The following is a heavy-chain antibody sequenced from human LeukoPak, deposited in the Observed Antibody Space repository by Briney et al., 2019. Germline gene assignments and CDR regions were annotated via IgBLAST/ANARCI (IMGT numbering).Heavy chain of an antibody. J-gene: IGHJ5*02. Sequence: SETLSLTXAVYGGSFSGYYWSWIRQPPGKGLEWIGEINHSGSTNYNPSLKSRVTISVDTSKNQFSLKLSSVTAADTAVYYCARAHAKYYGSGSPINWFDPWGQGTLVTVSS. CDR1: GGSFSGYY. CDR2: INHSGST. V-gene: IGHV4-34*01. D-gene: IGHD3-10*01. CDR3: ARAHAKYYGSGSPINWFDP.